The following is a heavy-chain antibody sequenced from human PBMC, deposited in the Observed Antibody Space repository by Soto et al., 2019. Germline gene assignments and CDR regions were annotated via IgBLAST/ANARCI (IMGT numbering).Heavy chain of an antibody. CDR3: ARHNRYSSTWFEGWFDP. D-gene: IGHD6-13*01. V-gene: IGHV5-51*01. J-gene: IGHJ5*02. Sequence: LKISCQGSGYSFTNYWVGWVRQIPGRGLEWMGIIHPGDSDTRYSPFFQGQVTISADKSISTAYLQWSSLKASDTAMYYCARHNRYSSTWFEGWFDPWGQGTLVTVSS. CDR1: GYSFTNYW. CDR2: IHPGDSDT.